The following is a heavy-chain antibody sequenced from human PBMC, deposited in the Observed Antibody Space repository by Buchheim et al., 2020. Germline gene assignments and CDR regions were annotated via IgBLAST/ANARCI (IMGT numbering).Heavy chain of an antibody. Sequence: QVQLQESGPGLVKPSQTLSLTCTVSGGSISSDSSYWSWIRQPAGKGLEWIGRIYTSGSTNYNPSLKSRVTISVDTSKNQFSLKLSSVTAADTAVYYCARRQNYYGSGTNWFDPWGQGTL. J-gene: IGHJ5*02. CDR1: GGSISSDSSY. V-gene: IGHV4-61*02. CDR2: IYTSGST. CDR3: ARRQNYYGSGTNWFDP. D-gene: IGHD3-10*01.